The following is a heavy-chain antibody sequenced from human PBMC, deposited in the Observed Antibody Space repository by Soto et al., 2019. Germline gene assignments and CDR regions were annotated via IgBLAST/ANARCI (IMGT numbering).Heavy chain of an antibody. J-gene: IGHJ4*02. CDR3: ASSVGYCSGGSCYRGSFDY. CDR2: IYYSGST. CDR1: GGSISSYY. D-gene: IGHD2-15*01. Sequence: SETLSLTCTVSGGSISSYYWSWIRQPPGKGLEWIGYIYYSGSTNYNPSLKSRVTISVDTSKNQFSLKLSSVTAADTAVYYCASSVGYCSGGSCYRGSFDYWGQGTLVTVSS. V-gene: IGHV4-59*08.